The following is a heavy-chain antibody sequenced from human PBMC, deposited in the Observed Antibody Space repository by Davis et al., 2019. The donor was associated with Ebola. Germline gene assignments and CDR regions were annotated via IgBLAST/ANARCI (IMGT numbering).Heavy chain of an antibody. J-gene: IGHJ4*02. V-gene: IGHV3-74*01. Sequence: PGGSLRLSCAASGFTFSSYWMHWVRQAPGKGLVWVSRINSDGSSTSYADSVKGRFTISRDNAKNTLYLQMNSLRAEDTAVYYCARMTSNGYCTGGVCFQGDYFDYWGQGTLVTVSS. CDR2: INSDGSST. D-gene: IGHD2-8*02. CDR3: ARMTSNGYCTGGVCFQGDYFDY. CDR1: GFTFSSYW.